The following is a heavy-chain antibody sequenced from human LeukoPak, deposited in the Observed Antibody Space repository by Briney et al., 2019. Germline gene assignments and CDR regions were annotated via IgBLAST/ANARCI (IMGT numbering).Heavy chain of an antibody. J-gene: IGHJ4*02. D-gene: IGHD2-15*01. CDR1: GFTVSTNY. Sequence: GGSLRLSCAASGFTVSTNYMSWVRQVPGKRLEWVSVIYSDGSTYSSDSVRGRFTISRDNSKNTVYLQMNSLRAEDTAVYYCATIVPDVTATLTFDFWGQGTLVTVSS. V-gene: IGHV3-66*01. CDR2: IYSDGST. CDR3: ATIVPDVTATLTFDF.